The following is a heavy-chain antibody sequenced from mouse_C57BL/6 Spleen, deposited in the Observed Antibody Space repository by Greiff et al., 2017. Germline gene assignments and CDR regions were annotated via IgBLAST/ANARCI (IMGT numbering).Heavy chain of an antibody. D-gene: IGHD1-1*01. Sequence: QVQLQQPGAELVRPGSSVKLSCKASGYTFTSYWMHWVKQRPIQGLEWIGNIDPSDSETHYNQKFKDKATLTVDKSSSTAYMQLSSLTSEDSAVYYCARNYGSSPYYAMDYWGQGTSGTVSS. CDR3: ARNYGSSPYYAMDY. CDR1: GYTFTSYW. CDR2: IDPSDSET. V-gene: IGHV1-52*01. J-gene: IGHJ4*01.